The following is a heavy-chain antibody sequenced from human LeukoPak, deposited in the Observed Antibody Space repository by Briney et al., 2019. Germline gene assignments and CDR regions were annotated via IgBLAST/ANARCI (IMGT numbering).Heavy chain of an antibody. CDR1: GFTFSSYE. D-gene: IGHD3-3*01. CDR2: ISSSGSTI. V-gene: IGHV3-48*03. CDR3: ATIPYDFWSGSSYGMDV. Sequence: GGSLRLSCAASGFTFSSYEMNWVRQAPGKGLEWVSYISSSGSTIYYADSVKGRFTISRDNAKNSLYLQMNSLRAEDTAVYYCATIPYDFWSGSSYGMDVWGQGTTVTVSS. J-gene: IGHJ6*02.